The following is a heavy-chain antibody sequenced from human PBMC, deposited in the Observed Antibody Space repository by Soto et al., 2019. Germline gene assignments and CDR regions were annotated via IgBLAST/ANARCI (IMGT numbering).Heavy chain of an antibody. J-gene: IGHJ6*02. CDR3: AKDLGRGAAMVTYYAMDV. Sequence: GASVKVSCKASGYTYTSYARHWVRQAPGQRLEWMGWINAGNGNTKYSQKFQGRVTITRDTSASTAYMELNSLRAEDTAVYYCAKDLGRGAAMVTYYAMDVWGQGTTVTVSS. D-gene: IGHD5-18*01. V-gene: IGHV1-3*01. CDR2: INAGNGNT. CDR1: GYTYTSYA.